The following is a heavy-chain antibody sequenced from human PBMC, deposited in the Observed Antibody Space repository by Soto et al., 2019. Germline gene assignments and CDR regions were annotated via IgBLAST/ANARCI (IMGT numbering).Heavy chain of an antibody. Sequence: GGSLRLSCAASGITFSNFAMTWVRQAPGKGLEWVSTIGDNGDGTYYAASVKGRLTISRDNSKNTLYLEMNNLRAEDTALYYCAKDDYSDPGYYYGLDVWGQGTTVTVSS. CDR1: GITFSNFA. V-gene: IGHV3-23*01. J-gene: IGHJ6*02. CDR3: AKDDYSDPGYYYGLDV. CDR2: IGDNGDGT. D-gene: IGHD5-12*01.